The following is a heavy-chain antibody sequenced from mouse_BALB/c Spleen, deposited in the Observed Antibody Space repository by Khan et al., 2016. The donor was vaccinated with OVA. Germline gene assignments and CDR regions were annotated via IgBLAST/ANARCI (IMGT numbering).Heavy chain of an antibody. V-gene: IGHV3-2*02. D-gene: IGHD1-2*01. J-gene: IGHJ2*01. CDR2: ISYSGST. CDR3: ARTARIKY. CDR1: GYSITSGYG. Sequence: EVQLQESGPGLVKPSQSLSLTCTVTGYSITSGYGWNWIRQFPGNKLEWMGYISYSGSTNYNQSLKSRISITRNTSKNQFFLQLNSLTTEGTATYYCARTARIKYWGQGTTLTVSS.